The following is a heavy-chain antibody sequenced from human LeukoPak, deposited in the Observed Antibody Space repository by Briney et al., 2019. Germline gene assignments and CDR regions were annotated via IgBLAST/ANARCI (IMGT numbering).Heavy chain of an antibody. V-gene: IGHV5-51*01. Sequence: GESLKISCKGSGFIFTNYWIGWVRQMPGKGLEWMGIIYPSDSDTRYSPSFQGQVTISADKSITTAYLQWTSLKTSDTAMYYCARLDGSGGYWVPFDYWGQGTLVTVSS. D-gene: IGHD3-10*01. CDR3: ARLDGSGGYWVPFDY. J-gene: IGHJ4*02. CDR2: IYPSDSDT. CDR1: GFIFTNYW.